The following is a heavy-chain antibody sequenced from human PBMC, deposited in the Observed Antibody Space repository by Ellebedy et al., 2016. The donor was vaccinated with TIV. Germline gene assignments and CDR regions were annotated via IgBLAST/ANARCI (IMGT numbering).Heavy chain of an antibody. CDR2: IDYSGRT. Sequence: SETLSLTXSVSGGSISSPSFNWGRTRQSPGKGLEWVGSIDYSGRTYYNPSLKSRVTISIDTYKKVFSLHRSSVTAADTAVYFCARHLGGDYCDYWGQGTLVTVSS. CDR1: GGSISSPSFN. J-gene: IGHJ4*02. D-gene: IGHD3-16*01. V-gene: IGHV4-39*01. CDR3: ARHLGGDYCDY.